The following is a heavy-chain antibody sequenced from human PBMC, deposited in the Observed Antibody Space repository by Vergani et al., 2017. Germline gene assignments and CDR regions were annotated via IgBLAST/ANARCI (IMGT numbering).Heavy chain of an antibody. J-gene: IGHJ6*03. CDR1: GDSMSPYY. V-gene: IGHV4-59*01. CDR2: IYYSGST. D-gene: IGHD3-16*01. CDR3: ARRVADRXVVGDVFYYYKRV. Sequence: QVQLQESGPRLVKPSETLTLTCTVSGDSMSPYYWSWIRQPPGRGREWIGFIYYSGSTSYNPSLRSRVTLSVDLSKNQFSLKVNSVTAADTAVYYCARRVADRXVVGDVFYYYKRVCVKGTTVTVSS.